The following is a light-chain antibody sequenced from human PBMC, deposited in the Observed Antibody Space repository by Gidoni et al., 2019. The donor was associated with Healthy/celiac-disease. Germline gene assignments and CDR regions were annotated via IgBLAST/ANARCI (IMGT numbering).Light chain of an antibody. Sequence: EIVLPQSPATLSVSPGERATLSCRASQSISSNLAWYQQKPGQAPRLLIYGASARATGIPARFSGSGSGTEFTLTISSLQSEDFAVYYCQQYNNWPLFTFXPXTKVDIK. J-gene: IGKJ3*01. V-gene: IGKV3-15*01. CDR3: QQYNNWPLFT. CDR2: GAS. CDR1: QSISSN.